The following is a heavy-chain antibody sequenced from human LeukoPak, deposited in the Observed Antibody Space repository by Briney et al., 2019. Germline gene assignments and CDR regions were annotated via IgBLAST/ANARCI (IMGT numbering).Heavy chain of an antibody. CDR3: ARDLAPNGDYGTLEDY. D-gene: IGHD4-17*01. CDR1: GYTFTSYG. J-gene: IGHJ4*02. V-gene: IGHV1-18*01. CDR2: ISAYNGNT. Sequence: ASVKVSCKASGYTFTSYGISWVRQAPGQGLEWMGWISAYNGNTNYAQKLQGRVTMTTDTSTSTAYMELRSLRSDDTAVYYCARDLAPNGDYGTLEDYWGQGTLVTVSS.